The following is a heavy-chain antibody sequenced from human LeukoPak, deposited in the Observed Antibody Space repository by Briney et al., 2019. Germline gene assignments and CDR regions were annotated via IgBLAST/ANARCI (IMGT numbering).Heavy chain of an antibody. CDR2: IYYSGST. J-gene: IGHJ5*02. CDR3: AAGRVAATHNWFDP. V-gene: IGHV4-59*01. CDR1: GGSISSYY. Sequence: SETPSLTCTVSGGSISSYYWRWIRQPPGKGLEWIGYIYYSGSTNYNPSLKSRVTISVDTSKNQFSLKLSSVTAADTAVYYCAAGRVAATHNWFDPWGQGTLVTVSS. D-gene: IGHD2-15*01.